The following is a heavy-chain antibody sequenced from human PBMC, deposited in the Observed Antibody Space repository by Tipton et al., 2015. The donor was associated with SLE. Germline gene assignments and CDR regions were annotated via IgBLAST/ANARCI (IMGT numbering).Heavy chain of an antibody. CDR2: IYYSGST. CDR3: ARDPAGGACDS. J-gene: IGHJ3*02. V-gene: IGHV4-59*11. Sequence: LRLSCTVSGGSISSHYWSWIRQPPGKGLEWIGYIYYSGSTNYNPSLKSRVTISVDTSKNQFSLKLSSVTAADTAVYYCARDPAGGACDSWGQGTMVTVSS. CDR1: GGSISSHY. D-gene: IGHD6-19*01.